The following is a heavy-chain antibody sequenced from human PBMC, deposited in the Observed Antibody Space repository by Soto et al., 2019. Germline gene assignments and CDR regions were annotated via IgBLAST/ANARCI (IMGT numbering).Heavy chain of an antibody. D-gene: IGHD2-15*01. Sequence: QITLKESGPTLVKPTQTLTLTCSCSGFSISADGVGVGWIRQPPGKALEWLAILYWDDHKRYSPSLNSMLTITKDTHRNQVVLTNTHLDPVATATYFCVPSRRWASCGGGNCSHFDSWGQGTLVTVSS. J-gene: IGHJ4*02. CDR2: LYWDDHK. CDR1: GFSISADGVG. V-gene: IGHV2-5*02. CDR3: VPSRRWASCGGGNCSHFDS.